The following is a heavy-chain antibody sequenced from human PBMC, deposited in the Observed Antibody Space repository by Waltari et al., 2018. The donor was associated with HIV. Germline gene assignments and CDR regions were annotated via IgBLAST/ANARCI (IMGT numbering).Heavy chain of an antibody. J-gene: IGHJ2*01. D-gene: IGHD2-21*01. CDR2: IVPLLGKA. CDR3: ARLGGGNGDRYWHFDL. CDR1: GGLFRPPG. Sequence: VHLVQPGAEAKKPGSSVKVSCTSSGGLFRPPGLTWLRQVPGQGLEWMGGIVPLLGKATYGQICQGRVTITADEVTTTTHLEVSSLASEDTALYYCARLGGGNGDRYWHFDLWGRGTLVTVSS. V-gene: IGHV1-69*01.